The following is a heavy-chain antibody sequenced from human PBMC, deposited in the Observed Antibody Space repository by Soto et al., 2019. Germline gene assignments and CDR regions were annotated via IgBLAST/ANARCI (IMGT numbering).Heavy chain of an antibody. J-gene: IGHJ4*02. CDR3: ASYDFWSGYFFGY. V-gene: IGHV4-39*01. Sequence: DTHSVTCRVSRGSIHSPSYYWGWICQPPGKDLEVMGSLYHSGSTYYHPSLKSRVTISVDTSKKQFSLKLSSVTAADTAVYYCASYDFWSGYFFGYWCQGT. CDR2: LYHSGST. D-gene: IGHD3-3*01. CDR1: RGSIHSPSYY.